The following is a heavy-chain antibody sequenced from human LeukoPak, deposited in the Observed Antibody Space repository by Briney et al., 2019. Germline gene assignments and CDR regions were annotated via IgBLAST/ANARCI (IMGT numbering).Heavy chain of an antibody. J-gene: IGHJ2*01. CDR1: GGSISTYY. V-gene: IGHV4-59*01. D-gene: IGHD5-12*01. CDR3: ATRDSGYDAWYFDL. CDR2: VYYSGST. Sequence: SETPSLTCTVSGGSISTYYWSWIRQPPRKGLEWIGYVYYSGSTNYNPSLKSRVTISVDTSKNQFSLNLSSMTAADTAVYYCATRDSGYDAWYFDLWGRGTLVTVSS.